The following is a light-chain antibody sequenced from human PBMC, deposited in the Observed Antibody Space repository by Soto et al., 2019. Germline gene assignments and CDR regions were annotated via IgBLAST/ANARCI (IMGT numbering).Light chain of an antibody. Sequence: EFVLTQSPGTLSLSPGESTTLSCMASQSVSSYLAWYQQKPGQAPRLLIYDASNRATGIPARFSGSGSGTDFTLTISRLEPEDFAVYYCQQYGSSRITFGQGARLEIK. CDR1: QSVSSY. CDR2: DAS. CDR3: QQYGSSRIT. J-gene: IGKJ5*01. V-gene: IGKV3-20*01.